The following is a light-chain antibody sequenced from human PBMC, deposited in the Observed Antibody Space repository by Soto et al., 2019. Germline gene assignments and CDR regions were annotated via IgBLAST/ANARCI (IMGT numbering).Light chain of an antibody. CDR1: ESVSDNY. Sequence: EIVLTQSPGTPSLSPGERATLSCRASESVSDNYLAWYQQRSGQAPRLVIYGASSRASAVPDRFSGSGSGADFTLTISRLESEDFAVYYCQQYGSSPLTFGGGTKVEIK. CDR2: GAS. CDR3: QQYGSSPLT. J-gene: IGKJ4*01. V-gene: IGKV3-20*01.